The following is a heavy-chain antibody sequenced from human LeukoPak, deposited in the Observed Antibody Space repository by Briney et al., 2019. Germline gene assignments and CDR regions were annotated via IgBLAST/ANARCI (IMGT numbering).Heavy chain of an antibody. Sequence: PSETLSLTCIVSGGSIISYYWSWIRQPAGKGLEWIGRIYTSGSTNYNPSLKSRVTMSVDTSKTQFSLKLSSVTAADTAVYYCARGGSSGYYAFDIWGQGTMVTVSS. CDR3: ARGGSSGYYAFDI. CDR1: GGSIISYY. J-gene: IGHJ3*02. D-gene: IGHD3-22*01. V-gene: IGHV4-4*07. CDR2: IYTSGST.